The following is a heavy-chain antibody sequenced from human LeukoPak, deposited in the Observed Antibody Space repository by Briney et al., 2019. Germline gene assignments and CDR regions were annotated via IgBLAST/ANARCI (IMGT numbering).Heavy chain of an antibody. V-gene: IGHV1-2*02. CDR1: GYTFTDYY. J-gene: IGHJ3*01. D-gene: IGHD4-17*01. Sequence: ASVKVSCKASGYTFTDYYMNWVRQVPGQGLEWMGWINPKSGGTNYAQNFQGRVTLTRDTSNFAVYMELSRLSFDDAAVYYCARSYGSSAFDVWGQGAMVTVSS. CDR2: INPKSGGT. CDR3: ARSYGSSAFDV.